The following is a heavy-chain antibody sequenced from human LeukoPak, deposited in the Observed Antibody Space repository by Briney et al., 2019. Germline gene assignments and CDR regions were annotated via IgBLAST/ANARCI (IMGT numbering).Heavy chain of an antibody. Sequence: ASVKVSCKASGYTFTSYYMHWVRQAPGQGLEWMGWTNPNSGDTNYAQKFQGRVTMTRDTSISTASMELTNLRSDDTALYYCARAGTESKWGLPRADYYYMDVWGKGTTVTVSS. CDR1: GYTFTSYY. D-gene: IGHD7-27*01. CDR3: ARAGTESKWGLPRADYYYMDV. CDR2: TNPNSGDT. V-gene: IGHV1-2*02. J-gene: IGHJ6*03.